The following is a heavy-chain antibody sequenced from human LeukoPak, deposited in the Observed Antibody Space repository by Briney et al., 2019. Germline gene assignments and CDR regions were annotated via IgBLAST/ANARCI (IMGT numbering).Heavy chain of an antibody. CDR2: ISSSRSYK. V-gene: IGHV3-21*01. Sequence: GGSLRLSYAASGFTFSSYSMNWVRQAPGKGLEWVSSISSSRSYKYYADSLKGRFTISRDNATNSLYLQMNSLTAEDTAVYYCARVLPAPVDYYYMDVWGKGTTVTVSS. CDR3: ARVLPAPVDYYYMDV. D-gene: IGHD2-15*01. J-gene: IGHJ6*03. CDR1: GFTFSSYS.